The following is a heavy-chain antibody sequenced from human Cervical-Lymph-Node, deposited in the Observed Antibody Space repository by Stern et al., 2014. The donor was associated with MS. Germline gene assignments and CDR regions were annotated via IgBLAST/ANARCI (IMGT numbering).Heavy chain of an antibody. V-gene: IGHV1-8*01. Sequence: VQLVQSGAEVRKPGASVRLSCKASGYLFTSDDINWVRQASGQGLEWMGEMNPDSGDTGFEQKFRGRVTMTRDISTSTAYMELSSLTSEDSAVYYCTKAWSHWGRGTQVTVSS. D-gene: IGHD1-1*01. CDR1: GYLFTSDD. J-gene: IGHJ1*01. CDR3: TKAWSH. CDR2: MNPDSGDT.